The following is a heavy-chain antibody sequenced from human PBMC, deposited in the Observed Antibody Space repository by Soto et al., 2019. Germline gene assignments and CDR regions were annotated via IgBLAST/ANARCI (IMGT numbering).Heavy chain of an antibody. Sequence: SETLSRTGTSSGAAPRRRNSYWGWVRQPPGKGREWIGSSHDRGATCYNPSLKSRVTISGDPCESQFCLTLNSVRAAAAAVYFCATADAEAAASWFEPCGQGTRVTXAS. V-gene: IGHV4-39*01. CDR2: SHDRGAT. J-gene: IGHJ5*02. CDR3: ATADAEAAASWFEP. D-gene: IGHD6-25*01. CDR1: GAAPRRRNSY.